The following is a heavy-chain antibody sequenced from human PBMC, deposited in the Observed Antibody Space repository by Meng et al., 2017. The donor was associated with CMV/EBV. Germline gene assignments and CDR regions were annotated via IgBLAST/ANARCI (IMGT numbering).Heavy chain of an antibody. V-gene: IGHV4-61*01. D-gene: IGHD3-3*01. Sequence: GSLRLSCTVSGGPFSSGSYYWSWIRQPPGKGLEWIGYIYYSGSTNYNPSLKSRVTISVDTSKNQFSLKLSSVTAADTAVYYCARDPYPSYDFWSGPNPKYYYYGMDVWGQGTTVTVSS. CDR3: ARDPYPSYDFWSGPNPKYYYYGMDV. J-gene: IGHJ6*02. CDR2: IYYSGST. CDR1: GGPFSSGSYY.